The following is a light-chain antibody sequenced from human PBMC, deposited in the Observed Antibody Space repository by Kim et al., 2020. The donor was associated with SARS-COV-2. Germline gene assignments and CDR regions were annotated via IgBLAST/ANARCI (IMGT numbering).Light chain of an antibody. Sequence: VSPEQTASITCSGDKLGDKYACWYQQKPGQSPVLVIYQDSKRPSGIPERFSGSNSGNTATLTISGTQAMDEADYYCQAWDSSTEVFGTGTKVTVL. J-gene: IGLJ1*01. CDR2: QDS. CDR1: KLGDKY. V-gene: IGLV3-1*01. CDR3: QAWDSSTEV.